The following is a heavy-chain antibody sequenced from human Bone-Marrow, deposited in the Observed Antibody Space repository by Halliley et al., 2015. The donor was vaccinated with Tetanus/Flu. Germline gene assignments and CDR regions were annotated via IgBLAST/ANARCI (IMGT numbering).Heavy chain of an antibody. J-gene: IGHJ6*02. V-gene: IGHV3-7*03. CDR2: IKQDGTEK. CDR1: GFTFLSYW. CDR3: ARDMTVIPVPNTYYYYHVMDA. Sequence: SLRLSCAASGFTFLSYWMSWVRQAPGKGLEWVANIKQDGTEKKYVDSVKGRFTISRDNAKNSLYLQMNSLRAEDTAVYYCARDMTVIPVPNTYYYYHVMDAWGQGATVTVSS. D-gene: IGHD3-22*01.